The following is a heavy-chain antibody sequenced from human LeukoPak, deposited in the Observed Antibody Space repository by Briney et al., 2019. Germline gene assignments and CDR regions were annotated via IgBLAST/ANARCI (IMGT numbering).Heavy chain of an antibody. CDR1: GGSISSYY. V-gene: IGHV4-59*01. CDR2: IYYSGST. D-gene: IGHD3-3*01. J-gene: IGHJ4*02. CDR3: ARAPCRYDFWSGSSTICYFDY. Sequence: SETLSLTCTVSGGSISSYYWSWIRQPPGKGLEWIGYIYYSGSTNYNPSLKSRVTISVDTSKNQFSLKLSSVTAADTAVYYCARAPCRYDFWSGSSTICYFDYWGQGTLVTVSS.